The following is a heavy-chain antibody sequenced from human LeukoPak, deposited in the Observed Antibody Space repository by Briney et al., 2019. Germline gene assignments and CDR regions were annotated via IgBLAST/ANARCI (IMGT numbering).Heavy chain of an antibody. J-gene: IGHJ6*04. V-gene: IGHV3-30*04. CDR3: ARIVRGGSGKVDV. CDR2: ISYDGSNK. D-gene: IGHD3-10*01. CDR1: GFTFSSYA. Sequence: GGSLRLSCAASGFTFSSYAMHWVRQAPGKGLEWVAVISYDGSNKYYADSVKGRFTISRDNSKNTLYLQMNSLRAEDTAVYYCARIVRGGSGKVDVWGKGTTVTISS.